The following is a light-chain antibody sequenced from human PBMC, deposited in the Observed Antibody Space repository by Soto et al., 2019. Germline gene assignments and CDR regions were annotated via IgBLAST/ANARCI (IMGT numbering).Light chain of an antibody. CDR1: SSDIGNYNF. J-gene: IGLJ1*01. Sequence: SALTQPPSSSCSPDQSAAVSCTGTSSDIGNYNFVSWYQQHPGKAPKLMIYEVSKRPSGVPDRFSGSKSGNTASLTVSGLQAEDEADYYCSSYAGSNTYVFGTGTKVTVL. CDR3: SSYAGSNTYV. V-gene: IGLV2-8*01. CDR2: EVS.